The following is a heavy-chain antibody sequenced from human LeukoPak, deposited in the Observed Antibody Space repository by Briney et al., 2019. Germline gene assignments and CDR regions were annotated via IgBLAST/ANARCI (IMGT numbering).Heavy chain of an antibody. D-gene: IGHD2-2*01. Sequence: TGGSLRLSCAASGFTFSSYAMSWVRQAPGKGLEWVSAISGSGGSTYYADSVKGWFTISRDNSKNTLYLQMNSLRAEDTAVYYCAKSLYCSSTSCYSGFDYWGQGTLVTVSS. J-gene: IGHJ4*02. CDR3: AKSLYCSSTSCYSGFDY. V-gene: IGHV3-23*01. CDR2: ISGSGGST. CDR1: GFTFSSYA.